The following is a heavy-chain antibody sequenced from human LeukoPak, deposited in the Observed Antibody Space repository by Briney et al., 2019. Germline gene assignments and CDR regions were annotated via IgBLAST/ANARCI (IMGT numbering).Heavy chain of an antibody. J-gene: IGHJ4*02. CDR3: ARELGYYFDY. V-gene: IGHV3-33*01. Sequence: SLLLSCVAPGFTFNRHGMHWVRQAPGKGLEWVGIIWYDGSKIYYGDSVKGRFTISRDNSKNTIYLQMNSLRAEDTALYYCARELGYYFDYWGQ. CDR1: GFTFNRHG. D-gene: IGHD3-10*01. CDR2: IWYDGSKI.